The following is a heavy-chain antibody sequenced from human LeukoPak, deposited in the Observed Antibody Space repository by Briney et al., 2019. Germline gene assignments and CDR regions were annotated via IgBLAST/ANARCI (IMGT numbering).Heavy chain of an antibody. J-gene: IGHJ4*02. V-gene: IGHV3-30-3*01. CDR1: GFTFSSYA. CDR3: AREADNYGDYAYDY. CDR2: ISYDGSNK. Sequence: PGGSLRLSCAASGFTFSSYAMHWVRQAPGKGLEGVAVISYDGSNKYYADSVKGRFTISRDNSKNTLYLQMNSLRAEDTAVYYCAREADNYGDYAYDYWGQGTLVTVSS. D-gene: IGHD4-17*01.